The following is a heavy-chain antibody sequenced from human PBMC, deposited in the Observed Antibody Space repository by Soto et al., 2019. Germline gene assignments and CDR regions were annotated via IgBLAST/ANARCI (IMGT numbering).Heavy chain of an antibody. CDR2: ISGSGGST. D-gene: IGHD4-17*01. CDR1: GFTFSSYA. Sequence: EVQLLESGGGLVQPGGSPRLSCAASGFTFSSYAMSWVRQAPGKGLEWVSAISGSGGSTYYADSVKGRFTISRDNSKNTLYLQMNSLRAEDTAVYYCAKDVRDGENFDYWGQGTLVTVSS. CDR3: AKDVRDGENFDY. J-gene: IGHJ4*02. V-gene: IGHV3-23*01.